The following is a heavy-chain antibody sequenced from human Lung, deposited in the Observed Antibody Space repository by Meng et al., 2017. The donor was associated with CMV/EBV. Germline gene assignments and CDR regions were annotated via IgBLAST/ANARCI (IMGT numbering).Heavy chain of an antibody. J-gene: IGHJ5*02. CDR1: GFTVSFNY. CDR2: IYSGGDT. CDR3: ARTSYYDDENRFDP. V-gene: IGHV3-53*01. D-gene: IGHD3-3*01. Sequence: CAASGFTVSFNYMSWVRQAPGKGLEWVSTIYSGGDTYYTDSVKGRFTISRDNSKNTVYLQMNSLRAEDTAVYYCARTSYYDDENRFDPWGQGTLVTVSS.